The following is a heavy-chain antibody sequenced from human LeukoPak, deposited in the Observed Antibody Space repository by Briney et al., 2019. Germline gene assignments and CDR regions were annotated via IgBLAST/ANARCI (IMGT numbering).Heavy chain of an antibody. D-gene: IGHD2-2*02. CDR2: ISSSSSYI. J-gene: IGHJ2*01. Sequence: GGSLRLSCAASGFTFSSYSMNWVRQAPGKGLEWVSSISSSSSYIYYADSVKGRFTISRDNAKNSLYLQMNSLRAEDTAVYYCARDALDCSSTSCYTDWYFDLWGRGTLVTVSP. CDR1: GFTFSSYS. V-gene: IGHV3-21*01. CDR3: ARDALDCSSTSCYTDWYFDL.